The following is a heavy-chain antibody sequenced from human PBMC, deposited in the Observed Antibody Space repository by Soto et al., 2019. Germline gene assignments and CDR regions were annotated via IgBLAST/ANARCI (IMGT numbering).Heavy chain of an antibody. CDR1: GFTFSSYW. Sequence: EVQVVESGGGLVQPGGSLRLSCAASGFTFSSYWMHWARQAPGEGLVWVARVNPDGSTTNYADSVKGRFTVSRDNANNTVYLQVNSLTAGDTATYYCARGGLYAYYQDNWGQGTLVTVSS. V-gene: IGHV3-74*01. CDR2: VNPDGSTT. CDR3: ARGGLYAYYQDN. J-gene: IGHJ4*02. D-gene: IGHD3-16*01.